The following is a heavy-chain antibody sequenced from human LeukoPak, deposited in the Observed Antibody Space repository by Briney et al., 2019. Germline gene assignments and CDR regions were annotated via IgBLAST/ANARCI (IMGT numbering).Heavy chain of an antibody. V-gene: IGHV3-30*18. CDR1: GFTFSTYA. Sequence: PGGSLRLSCAASGFTFSTYAMHWVRQAPGKGLEWVAVVSSDRNTKYYADSVRGRFTISRDNSKNTLYLQMNSLRAEDTAVYYCAKKLESALDVWGQGTTVTASS. CDR2: VSSDRNTK. D-gene: IGHD3-3*01. J-gene: IGHJ6*02. CDR3: AKKLESALDV.